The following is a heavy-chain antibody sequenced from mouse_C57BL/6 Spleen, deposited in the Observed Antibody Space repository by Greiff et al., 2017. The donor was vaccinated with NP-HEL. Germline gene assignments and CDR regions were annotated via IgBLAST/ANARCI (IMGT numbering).Heavy chain of an antibody. J-gene: IGHJ2*01. CDR3: ARGNPLSY. V-gene: IGHV1-52*01. D-gene: IGHD2-1*01. CDR2: IDPSDSET. CDR1: GYTFTSYW. Sequence: QVQLKQPGAELVRPGSSVKLSCKASGYTFTSYWMHWVKQRPIQGLEWIGNIDPSDSETHYNQKFKDKATLTVDKSSSTAYMQLSSLTSEDTAVYYCARGNPLSYWGQGTTLTVSS.